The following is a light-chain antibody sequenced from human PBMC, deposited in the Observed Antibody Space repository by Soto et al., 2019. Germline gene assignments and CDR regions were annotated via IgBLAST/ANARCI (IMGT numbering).Light chain of an antibody. CDR3: QQYGSSPIT. J-gene: IGKJ5*01. CDR2: GAS. Sequence: EIVMTQSTATLSITPGERAALSCRASQSVRNNFAWYQQNPGQAPRLLIFGASTRASGVPARFSGSGSGTDFTLTISRLEPEDFAVYYCQQYGSSPITFGQGTRLEIK. V-gene: IGKV3-15*01. CDR1: QSVRNN.